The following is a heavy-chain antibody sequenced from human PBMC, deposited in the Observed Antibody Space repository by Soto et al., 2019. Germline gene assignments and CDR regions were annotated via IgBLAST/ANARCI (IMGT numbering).Heavy chain of an antibody. J-gene: IGHJ4*02. CDR3: ARGYCGSTSCSRGYFDY. Sequence: EVQLLESGGRLVQPGGSLRLSCAASGFTFSSYAMTWVRQAPGRGLEWVSGISGGGGSTYYADSVKGRFTISRGNSENTLYLQMNSLGAVDTAVYYCARGYCGSTSCSRGYFDYWGQGTLVTVSS. CDR1: GFTFSSYA. V-gene: IGHV3-23*01. D-gene: IGHD2-2*01. CDR2: ISGGGGST.